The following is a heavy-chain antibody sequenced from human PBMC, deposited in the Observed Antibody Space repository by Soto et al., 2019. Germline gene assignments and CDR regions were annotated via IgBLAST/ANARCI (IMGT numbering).Heavy chain of an antibody. CDR3: ARTQYYYGSGSYYPLDY. CDR2: IDWDDGK. Sequence: SGPTLVNPTQTLTLTCTFSGFSLSTSGMCVSWIRQPPGKALEWLALIDWDDGKYYSTSLKTRLTISKDTSKNQVVLTMTNMDPVDTATYYCARTQYYYGSGSYYPLDYWGQGTLVTVSS. D-gene: IGHD3-10*01. CDR1: GFSLSTSGMC. J-gene: IGHJ4*02. V-gene: IGHV2-70*01.